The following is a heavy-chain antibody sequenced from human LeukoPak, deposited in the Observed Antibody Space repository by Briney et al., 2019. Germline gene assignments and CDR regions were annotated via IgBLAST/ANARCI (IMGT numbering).Heavy chain of an antibody. CDR1: GYTFSNCD. Sequence: ASVKVSCKTSGYTFSNCDINWVRQAPGQRLEWMGWINAGNGNTKYSQKFQGRVTITRDTSASTAYMELSSLRSEDTAVYYCARSIVGATRGFDYWGQGTLVTVSS. CDR2: INAGNGNT. J-gene: IGHJ4*02. CDR3: ARSIVGATRGFDY. V-gene: IGHV1-3*01. D-gene: IGHD1-26*01.